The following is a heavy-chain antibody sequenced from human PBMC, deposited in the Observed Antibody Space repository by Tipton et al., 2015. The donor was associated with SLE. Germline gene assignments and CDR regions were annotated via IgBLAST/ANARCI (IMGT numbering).Heavy chain of an antibody. CDR3: VKGITGYCSSTSCYVFDY. CDR2: ISSNGGST. Sequence: SLRLSCSASGFTFSSYAMHWVRQAPGKGLEYVSAISSNGGSTYYADSVKGRFTISRDNSKNTLYLQMSSLRAEDTAVYYCVKGITGYCSSTSCYVFDYWGQGTLVTVSS. D-gene: IGHD2-2*01. CDR1: GFTFSSYA. J-gene: IGHJ4*02. V-gene: IGHV3-64D*06.